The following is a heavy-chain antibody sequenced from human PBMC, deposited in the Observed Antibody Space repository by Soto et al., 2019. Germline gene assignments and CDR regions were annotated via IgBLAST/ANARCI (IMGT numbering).Heavy chain of an antibody. CDR1: GGNIRNINYS. Sequence: SLTQRLSYTVSGGNIRNINYSKSWLCQPPGKGLEWIANIYYSGITYCNPSLKSRVAISVDTSKNQFSLKLSSVSAADTAIYYCARSNSGYYKWFDLCGQGTLITVSS. CDR3: ARSNSGYYKWFDL. D-gene: IGHD3-22*01. V-gene: IGHV4-39*01. J-gene: IGHJ5*02. CDR2: IYYSGIT.